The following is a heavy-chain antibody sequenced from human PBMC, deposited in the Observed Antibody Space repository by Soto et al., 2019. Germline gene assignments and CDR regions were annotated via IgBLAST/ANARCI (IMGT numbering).Heavy chain of an antibody. J-gene: IGHJ6*02. V-gene: IGHV6-1*01. D-gene: IGHD3-9*01. CDR1: GDSVSSNSAG. CDR2: TYYRSKWYN. Sequence: SQTLSLPCAISGDSVSSNSAGWNWIRQSPSRGLEWLGRTYYRSKWYNDYAVSVKSRITINPDTSKTQFSLQLNSVTPEDTAVYYCARVSGTYYDIFTGYYNHYYCHMDVWGQGTTVTVSS. CDR3: ARVSGTYYDIFTGYYNHYYCHMDV.